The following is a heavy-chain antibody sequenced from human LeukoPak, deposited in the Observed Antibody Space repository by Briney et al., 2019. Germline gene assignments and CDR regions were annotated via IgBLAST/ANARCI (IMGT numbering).Heavy chain of an antibody. V-gene: IGHV3-23*01. J-gene: IGHJ4*02. CDR2: ISNNGGYT. CDR1: GFTFSSSA. Sequence: GGSLRLSCAASGFTFSSSARSWVRQAPGKGLEWVSAISNNGGYTYYADSVQGRFTISRDNSKSTLCLQMNSLRAEDTAVYYCAKQLGYCSDGSCYFPYWGQGTLVTVSS. CDR3: AKQLGYCSDGSCYFPY. D-gene: IGHD2-15*01.